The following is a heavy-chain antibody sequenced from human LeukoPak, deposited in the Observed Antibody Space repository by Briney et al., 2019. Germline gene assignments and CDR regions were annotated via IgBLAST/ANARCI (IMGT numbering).Heavy chain of an antibody. CDR1: GGTFSSYA. V-gene: IGHV1-69*05. J-gene: IGHJ4*02. Sequence: SVNVSCKASGGTFSSYAISWVRQAPGQGLEWMGGIIPIFGTANYAQKFQGRVTMTRNTSISTAYMELSSLRSEDTAVYYCAREPSGYSSSWFPLDYWGQGTLVTVSS. CDR2: IIPIFGTA. D-gene: IGHD6-13*01. CDR3: AREPSGYSSSWFPLDY.